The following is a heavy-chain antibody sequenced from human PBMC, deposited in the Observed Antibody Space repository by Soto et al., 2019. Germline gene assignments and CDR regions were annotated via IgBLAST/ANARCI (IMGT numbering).Heavy chain of an antibody. CDR3: ARGWGYDSTDYYYAY. D-gene: IGHD3-22*01. Sequence: QVQLVQSGAEVRKPGSSVMVSCKAAGGSFNRHTISWVRQAPGQGLEWMGGIIPIFGTANHAQKFQGRVTIIADESTSTVYMEVSSLRSDDTAIYYCARGWGYDSTDYYYAYWGQGTLVIVSS. CDR1: GGSFNRHT. CDR2: IIPIFGTA. J-gene: IGHJ4*02. V-gene: IGHV1-69*01.